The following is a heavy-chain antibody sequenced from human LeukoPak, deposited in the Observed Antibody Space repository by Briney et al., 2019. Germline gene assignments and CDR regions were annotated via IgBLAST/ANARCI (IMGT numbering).Heavy chain of an antibody. J-gene: IGHJ5*02. CDR1: GFTFSSYT. CDR3: ARDNSSGFSATNWFDP. Sequence: PGGSLRLSCAASGFTFSSYTMNWVRQAPGKGLEWVSYISSSSSTMYYADSVKGRFTISRDNAKNSLYLQMNSLRAEDTAVYYCARDNSSGFSATNWFDPWGQGTLVTVSS. D-gene: IGHD6-19*01. V-gene: IGHV3-48*04. CDR2: ISSSSSTM.